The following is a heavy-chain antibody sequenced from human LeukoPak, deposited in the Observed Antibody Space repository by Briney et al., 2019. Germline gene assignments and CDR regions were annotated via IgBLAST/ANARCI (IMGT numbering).Heavy chain of an antibody. CDR3: ARATLYDYYFNY. V-gene: IGHV1-3*01. J-gene: IGHJ4*02. Sequence: ASVKVSCKASGYTFTSYAIHWVRQAPGQRLEWMGWINAGNGNTKYSQKFQGRVTITRDTSASAAYMELSSLRSEDTAMYYCARATLYDYYFNYWGQGTLVTVSS. CDR2: INAGNGNT. CDR1: GYTFTSYA. D-gene: IGHD5/OR15-5a*01.